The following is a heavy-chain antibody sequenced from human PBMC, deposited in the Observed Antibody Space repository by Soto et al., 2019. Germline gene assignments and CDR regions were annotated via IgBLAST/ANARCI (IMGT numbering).Heavy chain of an antibody. CDR3: AHRRYSYGDSIAAAVFDY. CDR2: IYWDDDK. D-gene: IGHD6-13*01. V-gene: IGHV2-5*02. CDR1: GFSLSTSGVG. Sequence: QITLKESGPTLVKPTQTLTLTCTFSGFSLSTSGVGVGWIRQPPGKALEWLALIYWDDDKRYSPSLKSRLTITKDTSKNQVVLTITNMDPVDTATYYCAHRRYSYGDSIAAAVFDYWGQGTLVTVSS. J-gene: IGHJ4*02.